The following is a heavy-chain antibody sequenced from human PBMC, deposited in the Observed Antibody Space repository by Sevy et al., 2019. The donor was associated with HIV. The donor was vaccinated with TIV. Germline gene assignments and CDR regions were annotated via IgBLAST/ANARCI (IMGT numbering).Heavy chain of an antibody. CDR3: ARDMWAQQGGDAFDI. V-gene: IGHV3-7*03. CDR2: INQDGGER. Sequence: GGSLRLSCAASGFTFNKYWMTWVRQTPGKGLEWVADINQDGGERRYVDSVKGRFTISRDNAKKSVYLQMNSLRADDTAVYFCARDMWAQQGGDAFDIWGQGTMVTVSS. J-gene: IGHJ3*02. CDR1: GFTFNKYW. D-gene: IGHD6-13*01.